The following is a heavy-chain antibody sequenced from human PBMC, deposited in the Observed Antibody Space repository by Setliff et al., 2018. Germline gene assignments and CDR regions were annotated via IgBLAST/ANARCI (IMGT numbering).Heavy chain of an antibody. J-gene: IGHJ4*02. CDR1: GFTFSNYY. Sequence: PGGSLRLSCAASGFTFSNYYMTWIRQAPGKGLEWISYIHDSGNPTYYADSVKGRFTVSRDNAKNSLYLQMNSLRAEDTAVYYCATDLNWENYWGRGTLVTVSS. D-gene: IGHD7-27*01. V-gene: IGHV3-11*04. CDR2: IHDSGNPT. CDR3: ATDLNWENY.